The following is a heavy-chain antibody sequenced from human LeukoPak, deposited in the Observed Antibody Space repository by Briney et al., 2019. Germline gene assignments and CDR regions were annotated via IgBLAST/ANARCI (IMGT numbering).Heavy chain of an antibody. CDR1: GYSISSGYY. Sequence: PSETLSLTCTVSGYSISSGYYWGWIRQPPGKGLEWIGEINHSGSTNYNPSLKSRVTISVDTSKNQFSLKLTSVTAADTAVYYCARETTRDRFMDVWGKGTTVTVSS. CDR2: INHSGST. CDR3: ARETTRDRFMDV. D-gene: IGHD4-17*01. J-gene: IGHJ6*03. V-gene: IGHV4-38-2*02.